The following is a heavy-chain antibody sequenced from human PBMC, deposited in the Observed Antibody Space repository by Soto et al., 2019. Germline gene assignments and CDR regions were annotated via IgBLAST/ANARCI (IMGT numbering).Heavy chain of an antibody. CDR1: GYTFTSYG. D-gene: IGHD1-1*01. J-gene: IGHJ4*02. V-gene: IGHV1-18*01. CDR3: ARGRYGDY. Sequence: QVHLVQSGAEVKKPGASVKVSCKASGYTFTSYGITWVRQAPGQGLEWMGWISAHNGNTDYAQKLQARVIVTRDTSTSTVYMERRSLRSDEPAVYYCARGRYGDYWGQGALVTVSS. CDR2: ISAHNGNT.